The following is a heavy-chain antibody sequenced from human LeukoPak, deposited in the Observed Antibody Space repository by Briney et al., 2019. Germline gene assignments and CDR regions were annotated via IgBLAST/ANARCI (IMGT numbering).Heavy chain of an antibody. CDR2: ISYDGSNK. J-gene: IGHJ4*02. D-gene: IGHD6-13*01. CDR1: GFTFSSYA. Sequence: GGSLRLSCAASGFTFSSYAMHWVRQAPGKGLEWVAVISYDGSNKYYADSVKGRFTISRDNSKNTLYLQMNSLRAEDTAVYCCALPDSSSWYGYFDYWGQGTLVTVSS. CDR3: ALPDSSSWYGYFDY. V-gene: IGHV3-30-3*01.